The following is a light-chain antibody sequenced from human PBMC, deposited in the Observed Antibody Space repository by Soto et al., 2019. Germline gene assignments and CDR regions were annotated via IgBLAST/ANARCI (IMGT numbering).Light chain of an antibody. J-gene: IGLJ2*01. CDR2: DGT. V-gene: IGLV2-23*01. Sequence: QSALTQPASVSGSXGXXXXISCTAATSDVGIHNLVSWYQQHPGKAPKVIISDGTRRPSGVSNRFSASKSGNTASLTISGLQAEDEGDYYCCSYAGGRSVVFGGGTKVTVL. CDR1: TSDVGIHNL. CDR3: CSYAGGRSVV.